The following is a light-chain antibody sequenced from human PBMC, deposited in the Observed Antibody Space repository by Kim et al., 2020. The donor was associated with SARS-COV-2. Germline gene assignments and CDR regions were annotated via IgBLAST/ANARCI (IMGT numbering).Light chain of an antibody. Sequence: DIQMTQSPSSLSASVGDRVTMTCRASQGIGNDLGWYQQKPGKAPKRLIYAASSLQSGVPSRFSGSGSGTEFTLTLSSLQPEDFATYYCLQHNSYPLTFGGGTKVDIK. CDR2: AAS. CDR3: LQHNSYPLT. CDR1: QGIGND. J-gene: IGKJ4*01. V-gene: IGKV1-17*01.